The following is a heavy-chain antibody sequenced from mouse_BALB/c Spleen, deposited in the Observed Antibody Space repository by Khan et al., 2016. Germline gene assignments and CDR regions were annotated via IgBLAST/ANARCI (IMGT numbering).Heavy chain of an antibody. CDR2: IYPGDGDT. D-gene: IGHD2-4*01. Sequence: IQFVQSGAELVRPGSSVKISCKASGYAFSSYWMNWVKQRPGKGLEWIGQIYPGDGDTNYNGKFKGKATLTADKSSSTAYMQLSSLTSEDSAVALCARPGDYDVIAYWGAGTLVTVSA. V-gene: IGHV1-80*01. CDR3: ARPGDYDVIAY. CDR1: GYAFSSYW. J-gene: IGHJ3*01.